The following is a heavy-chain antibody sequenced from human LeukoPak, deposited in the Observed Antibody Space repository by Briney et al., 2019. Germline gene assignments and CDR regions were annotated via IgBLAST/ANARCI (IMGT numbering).Heavy chain of an antibody. J-gene: IGHJ3*02. CDR1: GGSISSNNYY. CDR2: INHSGST. Sequence: SETLSLTCTVSGGSISSNNYYWGWIRQPPGKGLEWIGEINHSGSTNYNPSLKSRVTISVDTSKNQFSLKLSSVAAADTAVYYCARVRATGAFDIWGQGTMVTVSS. CDR3: ARVRATGAFDI. D-gene: IGHD5-12*01. V-gene: IGHV4-39*07.